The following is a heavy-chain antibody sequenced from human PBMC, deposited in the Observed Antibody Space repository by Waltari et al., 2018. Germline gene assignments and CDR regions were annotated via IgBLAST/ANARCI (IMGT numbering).Heavy chain of an antibody. J-gene: IGHJ4*02. CDR2: IYHSGST. V-gene: IGHV4-38-2*01. CDR3: ARRGYCSSTSCSYFDY. Sequence: QVQLQESGPGLVKPSGTLSLTCAVSGYSISSGYYWGWLRPPPGKGLEWIGSIYHSGSTYYNPSLKSRVTISVDTSKNQFSLKLSSVTAADTAVYYCARRGYCSSTSCSYFDYWGQGTLVTVSS. CDR1: GYSISSGYY. D-gene: IGHD2-2*01.